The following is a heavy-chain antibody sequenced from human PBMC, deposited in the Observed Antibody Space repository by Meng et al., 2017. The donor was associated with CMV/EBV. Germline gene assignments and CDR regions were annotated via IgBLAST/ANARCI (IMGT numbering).Heavy chain of an antibody. Sequence: GESLKTSWAGSGFTFSDHYMDWVRQAPGEGLEGVGRTRNKANRHTTEYAASGKGRFTISRDDSKNSLYLQMNSLKTEDAAVYYCARFHYYYGTDVWGQGTTVTVSS. CDR2: TRNKANRHTT. V-gene: IGHV3-72*01. CDR1: GFTFSDHY. CDR3: ARFHYYYGTDV. J-gene: IGHJ6*02.